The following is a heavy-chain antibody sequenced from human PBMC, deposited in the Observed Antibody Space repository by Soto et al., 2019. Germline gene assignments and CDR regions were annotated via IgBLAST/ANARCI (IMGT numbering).Heavy chain of an antibody. CDR2: ISHSGSV. V-gene: IGHV4-4*02. CDR1: GGSISSSHF. D-gene: IGHD6-19*01. Sequence: QVLLQESGPGLVQPSGTLSLSCAVSGGSISSSHFWGWVRQPPGKGLEWVGDISHSGSVNYNPSLKSRATISIDKSKNQFSLKLNSVTAADTAGYYCARSFGWYAIDYWGQGTLVIVSS. J-gene: IGHJ4*02. CDR3: ARSFGWYAIDY.